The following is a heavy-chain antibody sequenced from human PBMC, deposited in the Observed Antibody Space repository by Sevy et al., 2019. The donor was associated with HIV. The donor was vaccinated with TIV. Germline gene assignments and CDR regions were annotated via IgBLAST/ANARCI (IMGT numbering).Heavy chain of an antibody. CDR3: ARQIGDSTTTIDY. J-gene: IGHJ4*02. V-gene: IGHV3-53*01. D-gene: IGHD2-21*02. CDR1: GFTVSSNY. CDR2: IYSGGST. Sequence: GGSLRLSCAASGFTVSSNYMSWVRQAPGKGLEWVSVIYSGGSTYYADSVKGRFTISRDNSKNTLYLQMNILRAEDTAVYYCARQIGDSTTTIDYWGQGTLVTVSS.